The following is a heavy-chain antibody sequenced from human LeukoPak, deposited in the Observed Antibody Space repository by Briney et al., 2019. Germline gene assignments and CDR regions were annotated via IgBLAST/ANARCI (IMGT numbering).Heavy chain of an antibody. CDR1: GFTFSSYA. J-gene: IGHJ4*02. D-gene: IGHD3-22*01. CDR3: AKIENYYDSSGYYLDY. Sequence: PGGSLRLSCAASGFTFSSYAMSWVRQAPGKGLEWVSAISGSGGSTYYADSVKGRFTISRDNSKNTLYLQMNSLRAEDTAVYYCAKIENYYDSSGYYLDYWGQGTLVTVSS. CDR2: ISGSGGST. V-gene: IGHV3-23*01.